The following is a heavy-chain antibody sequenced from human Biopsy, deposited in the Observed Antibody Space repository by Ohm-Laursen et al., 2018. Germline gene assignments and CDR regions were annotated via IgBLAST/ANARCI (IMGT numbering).Heavy chain of an antibody. CDR1: GGAFTTYA. CDR3: ARYASYSGNYGHFDY. CDR2: VTPVFGTT. J-gene: IGHJ4*02. Sequence: ASSVKVSCKSSGGAFTTYAIGWVRQAPGQGLEWMGKVTPVFGTTDYAQNFQGRLTLTADESTSTVYMDLTGLRSDDTGIYYCARYASYSGNYGHFDYWGQGTLVTVSS. V-gene: IGHV1-69*15. D-gene: IGHD1-26*01.